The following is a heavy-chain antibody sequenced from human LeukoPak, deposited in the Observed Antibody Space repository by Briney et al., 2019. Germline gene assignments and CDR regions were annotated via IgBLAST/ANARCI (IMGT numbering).Heavy chain of an antibody. CDR2: FDLEDGET. CDR3: ATDPGADSNYAY. CDR1: VYTLTELP. D-gene: IGHD4-11*01. J-gene: IGHJ3*01. V-gene: IGHV1-24*01. Sequence: ASVNVSCKVSVYTLTELPMHWVRQAPGKGLEWMGGFDLEDGETIYAQKFQGRVTMTEDTSTDTAYMELSSLRSEDAAVYYCATDPGADSNYAYGGQGTMVTVSS.